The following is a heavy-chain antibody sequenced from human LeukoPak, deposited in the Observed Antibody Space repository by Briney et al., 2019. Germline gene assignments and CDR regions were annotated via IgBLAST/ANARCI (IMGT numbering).Heavy chain of an antibody. D-gene: IGHD3-9*01. CDR1: GYTFTNYG. J-gene: IGHJ4*02. Sequence: ASVKVSCKASGYTFTNYGISWVRQAPGQGLEWMGWISAYNGNTNYAQKLQGRVTITADESTSTAYMELSSLRSEDTAVYYCARDLGPDYDILTGLFYWGQGTLVTVSS. V-gene: IGHV1-18*01. CDR3: ARDLGPDYDILTGLFY. CDR2: ISAYNGNT.